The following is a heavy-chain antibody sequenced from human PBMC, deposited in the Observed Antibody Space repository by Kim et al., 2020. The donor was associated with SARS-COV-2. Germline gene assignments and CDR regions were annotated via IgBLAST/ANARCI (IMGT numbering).Heavy chain of an antibody. Sequence: GGSLRLSCAASGFTFDDYGMSWVRQAQGKGLEWVPGINWNGSRTGYAGSVKGRLTISRDNAKNSLYLQMNRLRAEDTALYYCASLAVSGPFDYWGQGTLVTVSS. CDR2: INWNGSRT. D-gene: IGHD6-19*01. J-gene: IGHJ4*02. V-gene: IGHV3-20*04. CDR3: ASLAVSGPFDY. CDR1: GFTFDDYG.